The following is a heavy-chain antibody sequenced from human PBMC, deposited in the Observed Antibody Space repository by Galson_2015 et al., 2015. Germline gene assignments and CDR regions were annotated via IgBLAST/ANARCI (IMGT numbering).Heavy chain of an antibody. J-gene: IGHJ4*02. CDR2: IKQDGTEK. V-gene: IGHV3-7*03. D-gene: IGHD6-13*01. Sequence: SLRLSCAASGFTFSSSWMTWVRQAPGKGLEWVANIKQDGTEKKYVDSVKGRFTVSRDNAKNSLYLQMNSLRAEDTAVYYCARLAAGTDYWGQGTLVTVSS. CDR1: GFTFSSSW. CDR3: ARLAAGTDY.